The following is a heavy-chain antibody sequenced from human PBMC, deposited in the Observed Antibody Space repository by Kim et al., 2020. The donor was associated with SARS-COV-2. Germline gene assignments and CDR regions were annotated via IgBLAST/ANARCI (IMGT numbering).Heavy chain of an antibody. CDR2: ISSSSSYT. J-gene: IGHJ4*02. Sequence: GGSLRLSCAASGFTFSDYYMSWIRQAPGKGLEWVSYISSSSSYTNYADSVKGRFTISRDNAKNSLYLQMNSLRAEDTAVYYCARDRDPITGTQNFDYWGQGTLVTVSS. CDR3: ARDRDPITGTQNFDY. V-gene: IGHV3-11*06. D-gene: IGHD1-7*01. CDR1: GFTFSDYY.